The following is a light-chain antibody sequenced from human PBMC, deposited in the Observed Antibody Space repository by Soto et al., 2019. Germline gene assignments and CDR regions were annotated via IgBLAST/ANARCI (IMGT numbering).Light chain of an antibody. CDR1: QSVGTK. J-gene: IGKJ5*01. CDR3: HQYDNWFPFT. CDR2: GAS. V-gene: IGKV3-15*01. Sequence: EVVMTQSPATLSVSPGERATLSCRASQSVGTKLGWYQQRPGQAPRLLIYGASTRATGVPARFSGSGSGTEFTLTISSLQSQDSAIYYCHQYDNWFPFTFGQGTRMEMK.